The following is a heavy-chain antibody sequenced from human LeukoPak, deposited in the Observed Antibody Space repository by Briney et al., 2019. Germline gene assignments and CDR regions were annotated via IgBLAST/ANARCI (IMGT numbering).Heavy chain of an antibody. CDR2: KKQDGSEK. V-gene: IGHV3-7*05. CDR1: GFTFNSYW. CDR3: VRRYFDY. J-gene: IGHJ4*02. Sequence: PGGSLRLSCAASGFTFNSYWMSCVRQAPGKGLEWVANKKQDGSEKYYVGSVEGRFTISRDNAKNSLYLQMNSLRAEDTAVYYCVRRYFDYWGQGTLVTVSS.